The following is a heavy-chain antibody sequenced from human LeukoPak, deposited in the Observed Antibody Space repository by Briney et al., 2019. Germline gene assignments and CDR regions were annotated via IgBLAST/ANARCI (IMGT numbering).Heavy chain of an antibody. Sequence: PGGXLRLSCAASGFTFSNAWMSWVRQAPGKGLEWVGRIKSKADGATTDYAAPVKRRFTISRDDSKNTLYLQMNSLKTEDTALYYCTTHSYRYCSSTSCRLVGFDYWGQGTLVTVSS. CDR3: TTHSYRYCSSTSCRLVGFDY. D-gene: IGHD2-2*01. V-gene: IGHV3-15*01. CDR2: IKSKADGATT. J-gene: IGHJ4*02. CDR1: GFTFSNAW.